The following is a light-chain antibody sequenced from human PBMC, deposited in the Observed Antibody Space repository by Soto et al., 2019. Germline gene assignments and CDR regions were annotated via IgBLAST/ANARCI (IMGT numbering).Light chain of an antibody. CDR1: SSNIGAGYN. V-gene: IGLV1-40*01. J-gene: IGLJ2*01. Sequence: QSVLTLPPSVSGAPGQRVTISCTGSSSNIGAGYNVHWYQQLPGTAPKLLIFDNNSRPSGVPDRFSGSQSGTSASLAITGLQAEDEGDYYCQSYDNSLSASLFGGGTKLTVL. CDR2: DNN. CDR3: QSYDNSLSASL.